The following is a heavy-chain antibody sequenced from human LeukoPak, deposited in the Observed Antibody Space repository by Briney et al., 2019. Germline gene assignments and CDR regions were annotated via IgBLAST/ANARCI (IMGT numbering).Heavy chain of an antibody. CDR2: IKSKTDGGTT. D-gene: IGHD3-10*01. J-gene: IGHJ6*02. CDR1: GFTFSNAW. V-gene: IGHV3-15*01. Sequence: GGSLRLSCAASGFTFSNAWMSWVREAPGKGLEWVGQIKSKTDGGTTDYAAPVKGRFTISRDDSKNTLYLQMNSLKTEDTAVYYCARHLSGSGSYYREDYYYGMDVWGQGTTVTVSS. CDR3: ARHLSGSGSYYREDYYYGMDV.